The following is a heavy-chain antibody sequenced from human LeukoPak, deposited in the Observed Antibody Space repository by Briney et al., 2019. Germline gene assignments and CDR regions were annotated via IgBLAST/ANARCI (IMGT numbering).Heavy chain of an antibody. J-gene: IGHJ4*02. CDR3: ATGTGRSDFDY. D-gene: IGHD1-1*01. V-gene: IGHV3-15*01. CDR1: RFSLSNAW. CDR2: IRTKTEGGTT. Sequence: GGSLRLSCEASRFSLSNAWMSWVRQAPGKGLEWVGRIRTKTEGGTTDYAAPVEGRFTISRDDSKNTLYLQMNSLKTEDTAVYYCATGTGRSDFDYWGQGTLVTVSA.